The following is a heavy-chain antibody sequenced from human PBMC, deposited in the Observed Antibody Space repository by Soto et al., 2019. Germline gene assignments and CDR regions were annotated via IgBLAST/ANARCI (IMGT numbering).Heavy chain of an antibody. J-gene: IGHJ3*02. CDR1: GYTFTSYD. Sequence: ASVKVSCKASGYTFTSYDINWVRQATGQGLERMGWMNPNSGNTGYAQKFQGRVTMTRNTSISTAYMELSSLRSEDTAVFYCARNGCSITSCYEMGDAFAIWGQWTTDTVSS. CDR2: MNPNSGNT. D-gene: IGHD2-2*01. CDR3: ARNGCSITSCYEMGDAFAI. V-gene: IGHV1-8*01.